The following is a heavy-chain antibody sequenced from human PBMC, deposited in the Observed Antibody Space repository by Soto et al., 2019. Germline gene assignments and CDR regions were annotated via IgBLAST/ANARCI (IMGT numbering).Heavy chain of an antibody. D-gene: IGHD3-10*01. CDR3: ARDSGGYYLDC. CDR2: ISSSSSTI. Sequence: GGSLRLSCAASGFTFSTYSMNWVRQAPGKGLGWVSFISSSSSTIYYADSVKGRFTISRDDAKNSPYLQMNSLRDEDTPVDSCARDSGGYYLDCWGKGTLVTVSS. J-gene: IGHJ1*01. CDR1: GFTFSTYS. V-gene: IGHV3-48*02.